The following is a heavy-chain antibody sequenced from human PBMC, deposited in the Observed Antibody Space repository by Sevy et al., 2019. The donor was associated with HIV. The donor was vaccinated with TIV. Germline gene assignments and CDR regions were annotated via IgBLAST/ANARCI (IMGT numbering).Heavy chain of an antibody. J-gene: IGHJ4*02. CDR2: ISSSGSTI. CDR1: GFTFSSYE. CDR3: ASSNYGSGSYPIPLYY. Sequence: VGSLRLSCAASGFTFSSYEMNWVRQAPGKGLEWVSYISSSGSTIYYADSVKGRFTISRDNAKNSLYLQMNSLRAEDTAVYYCASSNYGSGSYPIPLYYWGQGTLVTVSS. V-gene: IGHV3-48*03. D-gene: IGHD3-10*01.